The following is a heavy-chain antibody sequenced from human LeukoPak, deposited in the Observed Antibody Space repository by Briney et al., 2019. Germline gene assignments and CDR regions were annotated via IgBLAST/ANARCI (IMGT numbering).Heavy chain of an antibody. CDR1: GYTFTGYY. Sequence: ASVKVSCKASGYTFTGYYMHWVRQAPGQGLEWMGWINPNSGGTNYAQKFQGRVTMTRDTSISTAYMELSRLRSDDTAVYYCARGPPGRYFDWSDYYYYYMDVWGKGTTVTVSS. CDR2: INPNSGGT. V-gene: IGHV1-2*02. D-gene: IGHD3-9*01. CDR3: ARGPPGRYFDWSDYYYYYMDV. J-gene: IGHJ6*03.